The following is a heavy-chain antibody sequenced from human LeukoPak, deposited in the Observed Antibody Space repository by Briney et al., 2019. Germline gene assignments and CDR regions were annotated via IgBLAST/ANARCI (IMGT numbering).Heavy chain of an antibody. CDR3: ARAPYPKPIRFLEWLLYSAKAFDI. J-gene: IGHJ3*02. CDR1: GYTFTGYY. Sequence: AASVTVSCKASGYTFTGYYIHWVRQAPGQGLEWMGWINPNSGGTNYAQNFQGRVTMTRDTSISTAYMELSRLRSEDAAVYYCARAPYPKPIRFLEWLLYSAKAFDIWGQGTMVTVSS. CDR2: INPNSGGT. V-gene: IGHV1-2*02. D-gene: IGHD3-3*01.